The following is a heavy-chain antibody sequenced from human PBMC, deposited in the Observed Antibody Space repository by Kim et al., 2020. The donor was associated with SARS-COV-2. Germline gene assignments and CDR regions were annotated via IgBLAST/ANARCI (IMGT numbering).Heavy chain of an antibody. V-gene: IGHV4-59*01. CDR2: IYYSGSN. D-gene: IGHD3-3*01. CDR3: ARGHREWLQYTANWYFDL. J-gene: IGHJ2*01. CDR1: GGSISSYY. Sequence: SETLSLTCTVSGGSISSYYWSWIRQPPGKGLEWIGYIYYSGSNNYNPSLKSRVTISVDTSKNQFSLKLSSETGADTAVYYCARGHREWLQYTANWYFDLWGRGTLVTVSS.